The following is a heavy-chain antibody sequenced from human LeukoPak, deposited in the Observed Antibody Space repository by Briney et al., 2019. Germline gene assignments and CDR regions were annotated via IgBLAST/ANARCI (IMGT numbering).Heavy chain of an antibody. D-gene: IGHD3-3*01. V-gene: IGHV3-9*01. CDR2: ISWNSGTI. J-gene: IGHJ4*02. CDR3: AKDNRERIPIFGVVTVFED. CDR1: GFTFSSYA. Sequence: QPGGSLRLSCAASGFTFSSYAMSWVRQSPGKGLEWVSGISWNSGTIDYADSVRGRFTISRDNAKSSLYLQMNSLRPDDTALYYCAKDNRERIPIFGVVTVFEDWGQGTLVTVSS.